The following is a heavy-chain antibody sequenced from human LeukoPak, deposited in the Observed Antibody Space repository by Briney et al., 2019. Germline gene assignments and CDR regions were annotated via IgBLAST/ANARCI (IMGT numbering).Heavy chain of an antibody. CDR3: AKASYDFWSGYYLVDYFDY. J-gene: IGHJ4*02. V-gene: IGHV3-23*01. Sequence: GGSLRLSCAASGFTFSGYAMSWVRQAPGKGLEWVSAISGSGGSTYYADSVKGRFTISRDNSKNTLYLQMNSLRAEDTAVYYCAKASYDFWSGYYLVDYFDYWGQGTLVTVSS. CDR2: ISGSGGST. D-gene: IGHD3-3*01. CDR1: GFTFSGYA.